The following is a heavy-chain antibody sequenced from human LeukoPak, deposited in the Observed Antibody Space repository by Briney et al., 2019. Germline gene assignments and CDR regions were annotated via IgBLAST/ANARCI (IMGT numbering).Heavy chain of an antibody. Sequence: GGSLRLSCAASGFTVSSNYMSWVRQAPGKGLEWVSVIYSGGSTYSAAPAKGRFTISRDNSKNTLYLQMNSLRAEETAVYYCAKEVPDHKEMAWFDPWGQGTLVTVSS. J-gene: IGHJ5*02. CDR2: IYSGGST. V-gene: IGHV3-53*01. CDR3: AKEVPDHKEMAWFDP. D-gene: IGHD5-24*01. CDR1: GFTVSSNY.